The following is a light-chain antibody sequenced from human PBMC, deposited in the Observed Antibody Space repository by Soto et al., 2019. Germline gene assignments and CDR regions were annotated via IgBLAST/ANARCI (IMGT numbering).Light chain of an antibody. Sequence: EIVLTQSPGTLSLSPGERATLSCRASQSVSSSYLAWYQQKPGQAPRLLIYGASSRATGIPDRFSGSGSGTDFTLTISRLEPEDFAVYYCHQYGSSPETVGQGTKVEIK. V-gene: IGKV3-20*01. CDR2: GAS. CDR1: QSVSSSY. CDR3: HQYGSSPET. J-gene: IGKJ1*01.